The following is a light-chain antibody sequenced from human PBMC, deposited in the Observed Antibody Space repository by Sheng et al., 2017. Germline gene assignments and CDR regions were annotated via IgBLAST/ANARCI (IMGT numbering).Light chain of an antibody. CDR2: AAS. J-gene: IGKJ2*01. Sequence: DIQMTQSPSSLSASVGDRVTITCRASQSISSYLNWYQQKPGKAPKLLIYAASSLQSGVPSRFSGSGSGTDFTLTISSLQPEDFATYYCLQDYNSPYTFGQGTRLEMK. V-gene: IGKV1-39*01. CDR3: LQDYNSPYT. CDR1: QSISSY.